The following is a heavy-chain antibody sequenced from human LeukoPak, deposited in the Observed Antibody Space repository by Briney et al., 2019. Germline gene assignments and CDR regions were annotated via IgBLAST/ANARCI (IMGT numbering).Heavy chain of an antibody. V-gene: IGHV3-30-3*01. J-gene: IGHJ6*02. D-gene: IGHD6-13*01. CDR1: GFTFSSYA. CDR2: ISYDGSNK. CDR3: ARDRYSSSWTLSYYYYYGMDV. Sequence: GRSLRLSCAASGFTFSSYAMHWVRQAPGKGLEWVAVISYDGSNKYYADSVKGRFTISRDNSKNTLYLQMNSLRAEDTAVYYCARDRYSSSWTLSYYYYYGMDVWGQGTTVTVSS.